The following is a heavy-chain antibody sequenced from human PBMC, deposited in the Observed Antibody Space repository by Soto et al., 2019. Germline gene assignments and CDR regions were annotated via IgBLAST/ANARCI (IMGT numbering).Heavy chain of an antibody. D-gene: IGHD4-17*01. CDR3: ARDPDLYGDSCFDY. CDR1: GFSFRSYG. Sequence: QVQLGESGGGVVQPGRSLRLSCAASGFSFRSYGMHWVRQAPGKGLEWVAVVWNDGSNKYYADSVKGRFTISRDNSKNTLYLQMNSLRAEDTAIYYCARDPDLYGDSCFDYWGQGTLVTVSS. CDR2: VWNDGSNK. J-gene: IGHJ4*02. V-gene: IGHV3-33*01.